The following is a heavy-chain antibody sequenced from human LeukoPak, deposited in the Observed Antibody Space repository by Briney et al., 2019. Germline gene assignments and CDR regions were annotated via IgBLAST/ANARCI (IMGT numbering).Heavy chain of an antibody. J-gene: IGHJ4*02. V-gene: IGHV1-24*01. CDR3: ATDFYRGRQFDY. CDR1: GYTFTGYY. CDR2: FDPEDVET. D-gene: IGHD2/OR15-2a*01. Sequence: ASVKVSCKASGYTFTGYYIHWVRQAPGQGLEWMGGFDPEDVETIYAQKFQGRVTMTEDTSTETAYMELTSLRPEDTAVYYCATDFYRGRQFDYWGQGTLVTVSS.